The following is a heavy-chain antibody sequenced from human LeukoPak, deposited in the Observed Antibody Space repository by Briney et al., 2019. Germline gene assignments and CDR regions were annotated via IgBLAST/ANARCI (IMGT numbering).Heavy chain of an antibody. CDR2: IYYSGST. CDR1: GRSISSYY. V-gene: IGHV4-59*07. CDR3: ASRSINWYRGNNWFDP. J-gene: IGHJ5*02. Sequence: SDTLSLTCTLSGRSISSYYWSWIRPPPRKGREWIGYIYYSGSTNYNPSLKSRVTISVDTSKNQFSLKLSSVTAADTAVYYCASRSINWYRGNNWFDPWGQGTLVTVSS. D-gene: IGHD6-13*01.